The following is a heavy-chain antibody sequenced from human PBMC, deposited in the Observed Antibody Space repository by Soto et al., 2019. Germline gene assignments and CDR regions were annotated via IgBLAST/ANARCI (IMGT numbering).Heavy chain of an antibody. Sequence: GGSLRLSCAASGFTFSSYAMHWVRQAPGKGLEWVAVISYDGSNKYYADSVKGRFTISRDNAKNSLYLQMNSLRAEDTAVYYCARDQYGVPDAFDIWGQGTMVTVSS. V-gene: IGHV3-30-3*01. CDR2: ISYDGSNK. J-gene: IGHJ3*02. CDR3: ARDQYGVPDAFDI. CDR1: GFTFSSYA. D-gene: IGHD2-8*01.